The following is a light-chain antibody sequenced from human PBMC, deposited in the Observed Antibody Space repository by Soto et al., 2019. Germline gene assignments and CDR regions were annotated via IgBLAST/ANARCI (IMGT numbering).Light chain of an antibody. CDR2: EVS. V-gene: IGLV2-23*02. CDR1: SSDVGSHNL. J-gene: IGLJ7*01. Sequence: QSVLTQPASVSGSPGQSITISCTGTSSDVGSHNLVSWYQQHPGQAPKLMIYEVSKRPLGVSARFSASKSGNTASLTISGLQDEAEANCYCCSYGGSTAVFGGGTQLTVL. CDR3: CSYGGSTAV.